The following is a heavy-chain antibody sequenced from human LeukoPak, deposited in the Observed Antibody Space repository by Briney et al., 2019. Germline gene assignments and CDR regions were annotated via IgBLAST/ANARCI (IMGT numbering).Heavy chain of an antibody. CDR1: GFTFSIYS. V-gene: IGHV3-21*01. Sequence: PGGSLRLSCAASGFTFSIYSMNWVRQAPGKGLEWVSSISSSSSYIYYADSVKGRFTISRDNAKNSLYLQMNSLRAEDTAVYYCARDAVVATDYWGQGTLATVSS. CDR3: ARDAVVATDY. CDR2: ISSSSSYI. J-gene: IGHJ4*02. D-gene: IGHD2-15*01.